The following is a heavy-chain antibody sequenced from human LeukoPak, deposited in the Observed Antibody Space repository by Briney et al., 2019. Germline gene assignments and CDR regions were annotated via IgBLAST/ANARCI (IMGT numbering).Heavy chain of an antibody. CDR3: AKERWDSSGYYSDAFDI. D-gene: IGHD3-22*01. V-gene: IGHV3-23*01. CDR2: ISGSGGST. CDR1: GFTFSSYA. Sequence: GGSLRLSCAASGFTFSSYAMSWVRQAPGKGLEWVSAISGSGGSTYYADSVKGRFTISRDNSKNTLYLQMNSLRAEDTAVYYCAKERWDSSGYYSDAFDIWGQGTMVTVSS. J-gene: IGHJ3*02.